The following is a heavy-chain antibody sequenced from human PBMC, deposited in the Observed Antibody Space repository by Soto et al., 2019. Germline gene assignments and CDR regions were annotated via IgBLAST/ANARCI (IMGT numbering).Heavy chain of an antibody. Sequence: SVKGRFTISRDNAKSAVYLQMNSLRAEDTAVYYCARGFRNGFNVWGQGTTGSVSS. D-gene: IGHD2-8*01. V-gene: IGHV3-21*01. J-gene: IGHJ6*02. CDR3: ARGFRNGFNV.